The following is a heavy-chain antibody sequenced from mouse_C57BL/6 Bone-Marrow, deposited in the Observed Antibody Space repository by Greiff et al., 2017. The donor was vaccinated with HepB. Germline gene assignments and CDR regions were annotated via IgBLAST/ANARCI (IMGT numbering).Heavy chain of an antibody. CDR1: GYTFTEYT. J-gene: IGHJ3*01. V-gene: IGHV1-62-2*01. CDR2: FYPGSGSI. D-gene: IGHD5-1*01. Sequence: VKLMASGAELVKPGASVKLSCKASGYTFTEYTIHWVKQRSGQGREWIGWFYPGSGSIKYNEKFKDKATLNADKSSSTVYMELSRLTSEDSAVYFCARHEVTYSWFAYWGQGTLVTVSA. CDR3: ARHEVTYSWFAY.